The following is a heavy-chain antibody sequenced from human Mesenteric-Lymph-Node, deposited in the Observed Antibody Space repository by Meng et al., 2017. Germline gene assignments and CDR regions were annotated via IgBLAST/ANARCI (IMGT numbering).Heavy chain of an antibody. J-gene: IGHJ4*02. CDR3: AKPPADGYNYVDY. CDR2: ISGSGGST. CDR1: GFTFSSYA. D-gene: IGHD5-24*01. Sequence: EVQLLESGGGLVQPGWSLRLSCAASGFTFSSYAMSWVRQAPGKGLEWVSTISGSGGSTYYADSVKGRFTISRDNSKNTLYLQMNSLRAEDTAVYYCAKPPADGYNYVDYWGQGTLVTVSS. V-gene: IGHV3-23*01.